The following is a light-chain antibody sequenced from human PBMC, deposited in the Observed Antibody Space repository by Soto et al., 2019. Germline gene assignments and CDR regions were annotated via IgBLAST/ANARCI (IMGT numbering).Light chain of an antibody. CDR1: QNITKF. Sequence: DIQMTQSPSSLSASVGDRVSVTCRTRQNITKFLNWYQEKPGKAPKVLIYVTSNLENGVPSRFSGSGSGTHFTLSISSLQPEDFATYYCQQTFSAPGTFGPGTRVEVK. J-gene: IGKJ1*01. V-gene: IGKV1-39*01. CDR2: VTS. CDR3: QQTFSAPGT.